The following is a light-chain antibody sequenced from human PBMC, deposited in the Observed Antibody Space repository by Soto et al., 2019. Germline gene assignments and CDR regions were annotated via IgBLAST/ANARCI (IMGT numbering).Light chain of an antibody. CDR3: SSFTSNRIYV. CDR2: EVT. J-gene: IGLJ1*01. Sequence: QSVLTQPASVSGSPGQSITISCTGTSSDVGAYNFVSWYQHHPGRAPKLIIYEVTIRPSGVSNRFSGSKSGNTASLTISGLQAEDEADYYCSSFTSNRIYVFGPGTKVTVL. V-gene: IGLV2-14*01. CDR1: SSDVGAYNF.